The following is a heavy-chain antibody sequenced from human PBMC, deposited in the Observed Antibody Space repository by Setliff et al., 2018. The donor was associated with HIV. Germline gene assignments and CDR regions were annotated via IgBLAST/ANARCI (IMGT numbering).Heavy chain of an antibody. V-gene: IGHV4-38-2*01. CDR1: GYSISSGYN. CDR2: IYHSGST. D-gene: IGHD3-10*01. J-gene: IGHJ4*02. Sequence: SETLSLTCAVSGYSISSGYNWGWIRQPPGKGLEWIGSIYHSGSTYYNPSLKSRVTISVDESKNQFFLQLISVTAADTAVYYCARQGGYNSPLMVWGQGKLVTVSS. CDR3: ARQGGYNSPLMV.